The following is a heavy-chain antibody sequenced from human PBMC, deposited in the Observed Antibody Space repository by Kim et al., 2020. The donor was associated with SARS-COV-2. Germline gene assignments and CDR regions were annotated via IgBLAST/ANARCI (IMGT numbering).Heavy chain of an antibody. J-gene: IGHJ6*03. Sequence: ASVKVSCKVSGYTLTELSMHWVRQAPGKGLEWMGGFDPEDGETIYAQKFQGRVTMTEDTSTDTAYMELNSLRFEDTAVYYCAIGPVGATSYYYCMDVWGKGTTVTVSS. CDR3: AIGPVGATSYYYCMDV. V-gene: IGHV1-24*01. D-gene: IGHD1-26*01. CDR2: FDPEDGET. CDR1: GYTLTELS.